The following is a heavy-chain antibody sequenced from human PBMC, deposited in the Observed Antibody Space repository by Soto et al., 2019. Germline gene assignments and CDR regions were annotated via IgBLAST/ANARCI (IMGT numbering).Heavy chain of an antibody. D-gene: IGHD6-19*01. Sequence: EVQLVESGGGLVQPGGSLRLSGAASGFTFSGYWRTWVGQAPGKGLEWVANIKQDGSGKYYVDSVKGRFTISRDNAKNSLYLQMNSLRAEDTAVYYCASWLKTSGWYVLLEGSFDYWGQGTLVTVSS. CDR2: IKQDGSGK. CDR3: ASWLKTSGWYVLLEGSFDY. V-gene: IGHV3-7*01. J-gene: IGHJ4*02. CDR1: GFTFSGYW.